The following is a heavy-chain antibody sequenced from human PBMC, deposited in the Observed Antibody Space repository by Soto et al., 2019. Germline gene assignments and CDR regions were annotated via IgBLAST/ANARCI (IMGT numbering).Heavy chain of an antibody. V-gene: IGHV3-74*01. CDR1: GFPFTSYW. D-gene: IGHD1-26*01. J-gene: IGHJ4*02. CDR3: ARGGSGTYFNYFDY. CDR2: INSDGIST. Sequence: GGSLRLSCAASGFPFTSYWMHWVRQAPKKGQECVSRINSDGISTNYADSVMGRFTISRDNFRNTLYLQMNSLRAEDTAVYYCARGGSGTYFNYFDYWGQGSLVTVSS.